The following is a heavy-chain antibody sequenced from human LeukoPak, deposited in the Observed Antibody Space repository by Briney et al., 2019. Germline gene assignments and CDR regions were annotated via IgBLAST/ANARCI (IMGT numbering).Heavy chain of an antibody. J-gene: IGHJ3*02. CDR2: INPNRGDT. CDR1: GYTFTVYY. D-gene: IGHD1-1*01. CDR3: ARSGVHYAFDI. Sequence: GASVRVSSKASGYTFTVYYMHGVRQAPGQGREWMGWINPNRGDTNYTQTFQRSVTMHRDTSISTPYMDVSTVRSPDTPVYYCARSGVHYAFDIWGQGTMVTVSS. V-gene: IGHV1-2*02.